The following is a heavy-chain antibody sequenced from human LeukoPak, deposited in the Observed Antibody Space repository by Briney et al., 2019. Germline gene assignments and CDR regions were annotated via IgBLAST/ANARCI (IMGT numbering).Heavy chain of an antibody. J-gene: IGHJ4*02. CDR3: ARRGWLVNFDY. D-gene: IGHD6-19*01. CDR1: GFTFSNNA. Sequence: GGSLRLSCAASGFTFSNNAMSWVRQAPGKGLEWVSSISSSGDNTHYADSVKGRFTISRDNSKDTLYLQMNTLRAEDTAIYYCARRGWLVNFDYWGQGTLVTVSS. V-gene: IGHV3-23*01. CDR2: ISSSGDNT.